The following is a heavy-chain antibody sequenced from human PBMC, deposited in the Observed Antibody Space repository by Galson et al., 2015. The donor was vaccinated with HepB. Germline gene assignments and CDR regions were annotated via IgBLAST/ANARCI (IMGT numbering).Heavy chain of an antibody. CDR3: AREAGVVPAAMRKRQSYGMDV. D-gene: IGHD2-2*01. J-gene: IGHJ6*02. Sequence: SLRLSCGASGFTFSSYGMHWVRQAPGKGLEWVAVIWYDGSNKYYADSVKGRFTISRDNSKNTLYLQMNSLRAEDTAVYYCAREAGVVPAAMRKRQSYGMDVWGQGTTVTVSS. CDR1: GFTFSSYG. V-gene: IGHV3-33*01. CDR2: IWYDGSNK.